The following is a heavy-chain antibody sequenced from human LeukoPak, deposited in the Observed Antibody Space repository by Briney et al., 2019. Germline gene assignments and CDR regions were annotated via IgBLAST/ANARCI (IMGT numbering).Heavy chain of an antibody. CDR3: ARVSGYHWASYFDY. D-gene: IGHD5-12*01. V-gene: IGHV4-39*07. Sequence: PSETLSLTCTVSGGSISSSSYDWGWIRQPPGKGLEWIGSIYYSGSTYYNPSLKSRVTISVDTSKNQFSLKLSSVTAADTAVYYCARVSGYHWASYFDYWGQGTLVTDSS. CDR2: IYYSGST. CDR1: GGSISSSSYD. J-gene: IGHJ4*02.